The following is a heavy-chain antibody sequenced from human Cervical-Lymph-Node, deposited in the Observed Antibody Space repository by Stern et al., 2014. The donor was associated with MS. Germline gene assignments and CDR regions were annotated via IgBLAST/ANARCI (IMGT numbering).Heavy chain of an antibody. J-gene: IGHJ6*02. Sequence: VQLVESGAEVKKPGSSVKVSCKASGGTFSTYPILWVRQAPGQGLEWMGGMIPVFGTASYAQKFQGRVTITAADSSSTACMELSSLRSEDTAVYYCASPVTLTVGAMDVWGQGTTITVSS. D-gene: IGHD4-17*01. CDR3: ASPVTLTVGAMDV. CDR1: GGTFSTYP. V-gene: IGHV1-69*01. CDR2: MIPVFGTA.